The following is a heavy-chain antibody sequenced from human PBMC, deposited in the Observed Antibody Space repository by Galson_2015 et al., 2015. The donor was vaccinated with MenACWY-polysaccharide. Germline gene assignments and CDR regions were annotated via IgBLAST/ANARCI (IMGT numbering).Heavy chain of an antibody. CDR3: AREGSRIVFHAFDV. CDR2: IQYDGTNK. Sequence: SLRLSCAASGLRFSGSGMHWVRQAPGKGLEWVAVIQYDGTNKVYADSVKGRLSISRDNSKNTLDLEMNSLRAEDTALYYCAREGSRIVFHAFDVWGQGTMITVSS. J-gene: IGHJ3*01. D-gene: IGHD2-21*01. CDR1: GLRFSGSG. V-gene: IGHV3-33*01.